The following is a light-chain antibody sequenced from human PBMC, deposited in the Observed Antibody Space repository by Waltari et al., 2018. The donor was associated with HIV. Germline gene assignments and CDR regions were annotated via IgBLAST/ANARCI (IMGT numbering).Light chain of an antibody. CDR2: YDT. J-gene: IGLJ2*01. CDR1: NIGSKS. CDR3: HVWDSFSDHRV. Sequence: SYVLTQPPSVSVAPGQTARISGEGDNIGSKSVHWYQQKPGQAPVLVVYYDTDRPSGIPERFSGSNSGNTATLIISGVEAGDEADYYCHVWDSFSDHRVFGGGTELTVL. V-gene: IGLV3-21*02.